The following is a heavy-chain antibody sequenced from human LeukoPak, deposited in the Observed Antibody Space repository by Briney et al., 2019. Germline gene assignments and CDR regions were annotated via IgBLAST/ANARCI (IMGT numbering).Heavy chain of an antibody. CDR2: IYYSGST. D-gene: IGHD3-3*01. Sequence: SETLSLTCTVSGGSISSGDYYWSWIRQPPGKGLEWIGYIYYSGSTYYNPSLKSRVTISVDTSKNQFSLKLSSVTAADTAVYYCARYGRGFWEGGIYHPYFDYWGQGTLVTVSS. J-gene: IGHJ4*02. CDR1: GGSISSGDYY. CDR3: ARYGRGFWEGGIYHPYFDY. V-gene: IGHV4-30-4*08.